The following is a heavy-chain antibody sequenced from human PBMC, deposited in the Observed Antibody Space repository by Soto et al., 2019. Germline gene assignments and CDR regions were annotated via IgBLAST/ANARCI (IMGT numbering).Heavy chain of an antibody. D-gene: IGHD6-19*01. CDR1: GYTFTGYY. Sequence: EASVKVSCKASGYTFTGYYMHWVRQAPGQGLEWMGWINPNSGGTNYAQKFQGRVTMTRDTSISTAYMELSRLRSDDTAVYCCAREVVEVAGTVGYFDYWGQGTLVTVYS. J-gene: IGHJ4*02. CDR2: INPNSGGT. V-gene: IGHV1-2*02. CDR3: AREVVEVAGTVGYFDY.